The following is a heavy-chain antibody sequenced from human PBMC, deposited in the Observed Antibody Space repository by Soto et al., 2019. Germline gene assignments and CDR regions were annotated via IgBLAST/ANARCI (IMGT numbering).Heavy chain of an antibody. V-gene: IGHV1-2*04. J-gene: IGHJ6*02. D-gene: IGHD1-26*01. CDR1: GYTYTGYY. CDR2: INPNSGGT. CDR3: ARQWVSYGMDV. Sequence: SVKVSCKASGYTYTGYYRHWVRQAPGQGLEWMGWINPNSGGTNYAQKFQGWVTMTRDTSISTAYMELSRLRSDATAVYYCARQWVSYGMDVWGQGTTVTVSS.